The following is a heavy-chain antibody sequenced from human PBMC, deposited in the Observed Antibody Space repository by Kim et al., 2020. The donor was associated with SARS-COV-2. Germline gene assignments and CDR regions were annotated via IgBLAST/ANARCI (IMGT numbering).Heavy chain of an antibody. Sequence: SETLSLTCTVSGGSISSSSYYWGWIRQPPGKGLEWIGSIYYSGSTYYNPSLKSRVTISVDTSKNQFSLKLSSVTAADTAVYYCARVGPILWGLKNYFDYWGQGTLVTVSS. CDR2: IYYSGST. CDR3: ARVGPILWGLKNYFDY. CDR1: GGSISSSSYY. J-gene: IGHJ4*02. V-gene: IGHV4-39*07. D-gene: IGHD3-10*01.